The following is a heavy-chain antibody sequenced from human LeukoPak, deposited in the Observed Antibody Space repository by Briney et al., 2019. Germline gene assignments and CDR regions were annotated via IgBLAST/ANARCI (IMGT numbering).Heavy chain of an antibody. V-gene: IGHV3-30*19. J-gene: IGHJ6*03. D-gene: IGHD2-2*01. CDR3: ARDPVPALYYYYMDV. CDR1: GFTFSSYG. Sequence: GGSLRLSCAASGFTFSSYGMHWVRQAPGKGLEWVAVISYDGSNKYYADSVKGRFTISRDNSKNTLYLQMNSLRAEDTAVYYCARDPVPALYYYYMDVWGKGTTVTVSS. CDR2: ISYDGSNK.